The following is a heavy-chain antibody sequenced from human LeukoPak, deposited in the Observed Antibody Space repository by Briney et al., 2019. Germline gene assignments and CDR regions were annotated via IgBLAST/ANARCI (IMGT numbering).Heavy chain of an antibody. CDR1: GFTFSDSA. V-gene: IGHV3-23*01. Sequence: PGGSLRLSCAASGFTFSDSAMTWVRQAPGKGLEWVSLISASGVSTYYADSVKGRFTISRDNSNTTLYLQMGSLRAGDTAVYFCGRDNQLSYLGQGTLVTVSS. D-gene: IGHD1-1*01. CDR2: ISASGVST. J-gene: IGHJ4*02. CDR3: GRDNQLSY.